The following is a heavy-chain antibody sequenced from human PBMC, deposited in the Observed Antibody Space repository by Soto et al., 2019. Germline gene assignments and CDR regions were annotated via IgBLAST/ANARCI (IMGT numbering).Heavy chain of an antibody. V-gene: IGHV1-58*02. CDR2: IVVGSGNT. D-gene: IGHD3-10*01. J-gene: IGHJ3*02. CDR1: GFTFTSSA. CDR3: ARSDSPSRIWFGESYDAFDI. Sequence: SVKVSCKASGFTFTSSAMQWVRQARGQRLEWIGWIVVGSGNTNYAREFQERVTITRDMSTSTAYMELSSLRSEDTAVYYCARSDSPSRIWFGESYDAFDIWG.